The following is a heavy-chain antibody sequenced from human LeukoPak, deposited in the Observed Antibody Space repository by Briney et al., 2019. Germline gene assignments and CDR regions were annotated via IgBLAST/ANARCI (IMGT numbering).Heavy chain of an antibody. V-gene: IGHV4-59*01. Sequence: PSETLSLTCTVSGGSISSYYWSWIRQPPGKGLEWIGNIYYSGSTNYNPSLMSRVTISVDTSKNHFSLKLSSVTAADTAVYYCARPYQDILTGKTYYYGMDVWGQGATVTVSS. CDR2: IYYSGST. J-gene: IGHJ6*02. D-gene: IGHD3-9*01. CDR3: ARPYQDILTGKTYYYGMDV. CDR1: GGSISSYY.